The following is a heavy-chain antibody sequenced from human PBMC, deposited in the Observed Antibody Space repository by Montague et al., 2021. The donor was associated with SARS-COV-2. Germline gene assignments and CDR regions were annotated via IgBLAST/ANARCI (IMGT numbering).Heavy chain of an antibody. CDR3: ARKEMKYSSIWSTGGNWFDP. J-gene: IGHJ5*02. D-gene: IGHD6-13*01. V-gene: IGHV4-59*08. CDR2: MSYGEST. Sequence: SETLSPTCTVSGGSISSYYWSWIRQPPGKGLEWIGYMSYGESTNYNPSLKSRVAISVDTSKNQLSLKLSSVTAADTAVYYCARKEMKYSSIWSTGGNWFDPWGQGTLVTVSS. CDR1: GGSISSYY.